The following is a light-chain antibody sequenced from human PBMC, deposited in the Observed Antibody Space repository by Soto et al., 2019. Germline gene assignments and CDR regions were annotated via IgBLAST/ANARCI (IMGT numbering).Light chain of an antibody. CDR1: QSLLYRNGNNY. CDR2: LTS. CDR3: LQALKTPPT. V-gene: IGKV2-28*01. J-gene: IGKJ5*01. Sequence: DIVMTQSPLSLPVTPGEPASISCRSSQSLLYRNGNNYLNWYLQKPGQSPQLLIYLTSYRASWVTAKLGGSGSGTDFTLKISRVEAEDVGVYYSLQALKTPPTFGQGTRMEIK.